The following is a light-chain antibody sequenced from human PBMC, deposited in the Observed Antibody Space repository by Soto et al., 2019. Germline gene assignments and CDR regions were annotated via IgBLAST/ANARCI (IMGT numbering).Light chain of an antibody. J-gene: IGKJ1*01. CDR1: QNINMW. CDR3: QHYSLYSPWT. CDR2: DAS. V-gene: IGKV1-5*01. Sequence: DIQMTQAPSTLSASVGDIVTITCRASQNINMWLAWYQQKPGKAPKLLIYDASSLESGVPSRFGGSGSGTDFTLNITRLLPDDCATYYCQHYSLYSPWTFGQGTKVEI.